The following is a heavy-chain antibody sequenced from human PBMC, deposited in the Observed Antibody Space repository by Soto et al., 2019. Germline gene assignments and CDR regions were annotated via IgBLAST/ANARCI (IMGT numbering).Heavy chain of an antibody. Sequence: EVQLVESGGGLVKPGGSLRLSCAASGFTFSSYSMNWVRQAPGKGLEWVSSISSSSSYIYYADSVKGRFTISRDNAKNSLYLQMNNLRAEDTAVYYCARTGDGSGGTYYFDYWGQGTLVTVSS. D-gene: IGHD2-15*01. V-gene: IGHV3-21*01. CDR1: GFTFSSYS. J-gene: IGHJ4*02. CDR3: ARTGDGSGGTYYFDY. CDR2: ISSSSSYI.